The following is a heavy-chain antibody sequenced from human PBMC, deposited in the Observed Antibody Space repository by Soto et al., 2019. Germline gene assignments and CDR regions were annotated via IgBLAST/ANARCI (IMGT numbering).Heavy chain of an antibody. CDR3: ARRYSRTWYFDY. Sequence: QLQLQESGPGLVKPSETLSLTCTVSGGSISSDSYYWGWIRQPPGKGLEWIGSIYYSGSTYNNPSLKSRVHISVDTSKTQFSLNLSSVTAADTAVYYCARRYSRTWYFDYWGQGTLVTVSS. CDR2: IYYSGST. V-gene: IGHV4-39*01. J-gene: IGHJ4*02. CDR1: GGSISSDSYY. D-gene: IGHD6-13*01.